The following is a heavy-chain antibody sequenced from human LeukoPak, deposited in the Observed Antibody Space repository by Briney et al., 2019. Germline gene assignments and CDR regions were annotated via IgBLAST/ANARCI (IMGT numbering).Heavy chain of an antibody. CDR2: INPNSGGT. CDR3: ARGSIAVAGTFDY. Sequence: SVKVSCKASGYTFTGYYMHWVRQAPGQGLEWMGWINPNSGGTNYAQKFQGRVTMTRDTSISTAYMELSRLRSDDTAVYYCARGSIAVAGTFDYWGQGTLVTVSS. V-gene: IGHV1-2*02. J-gene: IGHJ4*02. D-gene: IGHD6-19*01. CDR1: GYTFTGYY.